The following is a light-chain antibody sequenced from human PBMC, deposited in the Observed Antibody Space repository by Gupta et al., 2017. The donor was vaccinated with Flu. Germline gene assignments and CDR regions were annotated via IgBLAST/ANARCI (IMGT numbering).Light chain of an antibody. V-gene: IGKV1-39*01. CDR1: QSISSY. CDR2: SAS. Sequence: DIPLTQTPYSLSAFVGDRVTITCRASQSISSYLNWYQQKPRNTPKLLIYSASTLQSGVPSRFSGRGSGTDFTLTMSSLQPEDVATYYCQQSHATPITFGHGTKLEIK. CDR3: QQSHATPIT. J-gene: IGKJ2*01.